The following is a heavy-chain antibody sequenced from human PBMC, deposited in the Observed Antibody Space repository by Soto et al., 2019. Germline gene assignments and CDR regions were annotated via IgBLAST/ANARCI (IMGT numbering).Heavy chain of an antibody. CDR1: GGTFSSYA. J-gene: IGHJ6*02. Sequence: QVQLVQSGAEVKKPGSSVKVSCKASGGTFSSYAISWVRQAPGQGLEWMGGIIPIFGTANYAQKFQGRVTITSDKSTSTAYMELSSVRSEDTDVYYCARDIGYSSSWAGGSGMDVWGQGTTVTVSS. D-gene: IGHD6-13*01. CDR3: ARDIGYSSSWAGGSGMDV. CDR2: IIPIFGTA. V-gene: IGHV1-69*06.